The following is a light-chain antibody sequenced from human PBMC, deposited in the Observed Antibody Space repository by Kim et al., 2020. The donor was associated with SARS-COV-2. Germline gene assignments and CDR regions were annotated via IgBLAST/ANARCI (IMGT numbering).Light chain of an antibody. Sequence: GDRVTITCQAGEDVSDYFNWYHQKQGEAPKVLIRDAANLESGVPSRVNRGGYGTEFSVTISSVQPEDMGTYYCQQYDAPPFTFGQGTRL. J-gene: IGKJ5*01. V-gene: IGKV1-33*01. CDR1: EDVSDY. CDR3: QQYDAPPFT. CDR2: DAA.